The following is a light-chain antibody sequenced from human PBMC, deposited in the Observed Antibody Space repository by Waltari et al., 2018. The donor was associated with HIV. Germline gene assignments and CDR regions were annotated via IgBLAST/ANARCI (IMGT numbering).Light chain of an antibody. CDR1: RDIRES. CDR3: QHYDRLPYS. V-gene: IGKV1-33*01. Sequence: DIRMTQTPSSLSASVGDRVTITCQASRDIRESVNWFQQRPGKAPKLLISGASNLKPGVPARFSGSGSGARYSFTITSLQPEDLATYYCQHYDRLPYSFGQGTKVEIK. J-gene: IGKJ2*03. CDR2: GAS.